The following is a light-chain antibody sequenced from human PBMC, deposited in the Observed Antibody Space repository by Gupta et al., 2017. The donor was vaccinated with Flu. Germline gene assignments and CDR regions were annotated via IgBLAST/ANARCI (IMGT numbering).Light chain of an antibody. CDR2: EVS. CDR3: SSYTSSAVI. CDR1: SSDVGGYKY. V-gene: IGLV2-14*01. Sequence: QSTLTQPASVSGSPGQSITISCTGTSSDVGGYKYVSWYQQHPGKAPKLMIYEVSNRPSGVSNRFSGSKSGNKASMTISGLQAEDEADYYCSSYTSSAVIFGGGTKLTVL. J-gene: IGLJ2*01.